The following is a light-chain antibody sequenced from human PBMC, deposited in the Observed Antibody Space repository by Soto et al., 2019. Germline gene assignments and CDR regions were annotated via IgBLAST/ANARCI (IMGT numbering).Light chain of an antibody. CDR2: DAS. V-gene: IGKV1-5*01. Sequence: DIQMTQSPSTLSASVGDSVTITCRASQNIRNWLAWYQQKPGKAPNTLIYDASSLKIGVPARFSVSGSGTEFTLTISSLQPDDFATYYCQQYNTYSTFGQGTRLEIK. J-gene: IGKJ5*01. CDR3: QQYNTYST. CDR1: QNIRNW.